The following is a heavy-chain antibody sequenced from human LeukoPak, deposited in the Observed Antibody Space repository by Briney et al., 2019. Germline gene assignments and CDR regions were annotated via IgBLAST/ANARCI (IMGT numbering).Heavy chain of an antibody. CDR3: ARGGDAAFIKY. J-gene: IGHJ4*02. Sequence: PGASVKVSCKVSGYTFTTYGINWVRQAHGQGLEWMGWMNPDNGNTGFAQRFQGRLTMTRDTSISTTYMELSSLSSEDTAVYYCARGGDAAFIKYWGQGALVTVSS. CDR2: MNPDNGNT. V-gene: IGHV1-8*01. CDR1: GYTFTTYG. D-gene: IGHD5-18*01.